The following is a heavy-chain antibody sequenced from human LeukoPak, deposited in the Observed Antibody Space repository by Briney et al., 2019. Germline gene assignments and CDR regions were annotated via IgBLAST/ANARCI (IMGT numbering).Heavy chain of an antibody. Sequence: PGGSLRLSCAASGFTFSSYGMSWVRQAPGKGLEWVSAISGSGGSTYYADSVKGRFTISRDNSKNTLYLQMNSLRAEDTAVYYCAKDWVNYYDSSGYYYGPIPAAFDIWGQGTMVTVSS. V-gene: IGHV3-23*01. CDR3: AKDWVNYYDSSGYYYGPIPAAFDI. D-gene: IGHD3-22*01. J-gene: IGHJ3*02. CDR2: ISGSGGST. CDR1: GFTFSSYG.